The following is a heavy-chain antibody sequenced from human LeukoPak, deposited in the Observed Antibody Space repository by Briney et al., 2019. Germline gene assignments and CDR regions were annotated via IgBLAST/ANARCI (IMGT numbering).Heavy chain of an antibody. CDR3: ATRDERAYYDSSGYYYPGDY. CDR1: GYTFTSYG. V-gene: IGHV1-18*01. Sequence: ASVKVSCKASGYTFTSYGISWVRQAPGQGLEWMGWISAYNGNTNYAQKLQGRVTMTRDTSISTAYMELSRLRSDDTAVYYCATRDERAYYDSSGYYYPGDYWGQGTLVTVSS. D-gene: IGHD3-22*01. CDR2: ISAYNGNT. J-gene: IGHJ4*02.